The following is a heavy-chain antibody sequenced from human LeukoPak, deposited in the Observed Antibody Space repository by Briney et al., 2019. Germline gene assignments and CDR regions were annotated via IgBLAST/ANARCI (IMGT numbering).Heavy chain of an antibody. D-gene: IGHD4-17*01. Sequence: GGSLRLSCAASGFTFSSYGMHWVRQAPGKGLEWVAFIRYDGSHKYFADSVKGRFTISRDNSKNTLYLQMNSLRGEDTAVYYCAKDYGDYLHYYYMDVWGKGTTVTISS. CDR3: AKDYGDYLHYYYMDV. V-gene: IGHV3-30*02. CDR1: GFTFSSYG. J-gene: IGHJ6*03. CDR2: IRYDGSHK.